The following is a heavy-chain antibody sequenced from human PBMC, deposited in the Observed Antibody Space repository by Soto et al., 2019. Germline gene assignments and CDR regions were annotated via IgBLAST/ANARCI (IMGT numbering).Heavy chain of an antibody. V-gene: IGHV3-23*04. CDR1: GLTFSRFA. D-gene: IGHD4-17*01. J-gene: IGHJ4*02. CDR3: TKFVFYGDSLVEY. Sequence: EVQLVESGGDLVQPGGSLRLSCVASGLTFSRFALSWVRQSPGKGLEWVSAISGGGGSTYYADSVKGRFTVSRDNSKNTLYLQMNTLRAEHTAVYYCTKFVFYGDSLVEYWGQGTLVTVSS. CDR2: ISGGGGST.